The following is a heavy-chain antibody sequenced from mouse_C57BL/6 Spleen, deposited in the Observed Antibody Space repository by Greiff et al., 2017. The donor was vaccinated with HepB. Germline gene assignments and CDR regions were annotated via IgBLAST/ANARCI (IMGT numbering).Heavy chain of an antibody. CDR1: GYTFTDYY. J-gene: IGHJ4*01. V-gene: IGHV1-76*01. D-gene: IGHD1-1*01. CDR2: IYPGSGNT. Sequence: VHLVESGAELVRPGASVKLSCKASGYTFTDYYINWVKQRPGQGLEWIARIYPGSGNTYYNEKFKGKATLTAEKSSSTAYMQLSSLTSEDSAVYFCARRGRAYAYAMDYWGQGTSVTVSS. CDR3: ARRGRAYAYAMDY.